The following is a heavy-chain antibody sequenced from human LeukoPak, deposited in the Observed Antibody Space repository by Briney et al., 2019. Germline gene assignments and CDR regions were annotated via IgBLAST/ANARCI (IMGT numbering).Heavy chain of an antibody. V-gene: IGHV3-53*01. CDR3: AKTRIAVTGRVFYMDV. Sequence: GGSLRLSCAASEFSVGSNYMTWVRQAPGKGLEWVSLIYSGGSTYYADSVKGRFTISRDNSKNTLYLQMNSPRAEDTAIYYCAKTRIAVTGRVFYMDVWGKGTTVTIS. D-gene: IGHD6-19*01. CDR1: EFSVGSNY. J-gene: IGHJ6*03. CDR2: IYSGGST.